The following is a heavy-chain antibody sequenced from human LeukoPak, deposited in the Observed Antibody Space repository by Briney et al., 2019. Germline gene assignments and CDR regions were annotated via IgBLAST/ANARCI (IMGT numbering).Heavy chain of an antibody. Sequence: GGTLRLSCAASGFTFSSNGMSWVRQAPGKGLEWVSAISGSGGSTYYADSVKGRFTISRDNSKNTLYLQMNSLIPEDTAVYYCARQYISGQWYFDYWGQGTLVTVSS. J-gene: IGHJ4*02. CDR2: ISGSGGST. CDR3: ARQYISGQWYFDY. V-gene: IGHV3-23*01. CDR1: GFTFSSNG. D-gene: IGHD5-18*01.